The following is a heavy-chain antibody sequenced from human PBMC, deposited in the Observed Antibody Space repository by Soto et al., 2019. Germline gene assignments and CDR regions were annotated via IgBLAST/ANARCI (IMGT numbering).Heavy chain of an antibody. CDR3: ASKFGELLADAFDI. D-gene: IGHD3-10*01. Sequence: ASVKVSCKASGYTFTSYAMHWVRQAPGQRLEWMGWINAGNGNTKYSQKFQGRVTITRDTSASTAYMELRSLRSDDTAVYYCASKFGELLADAFDIWGQGTVVTVSS. CDR2: INAGNGNT. V-gene: IGHV1-3*01. CDR1: GYTFTSYA. J-gene: IGHJ3*02.